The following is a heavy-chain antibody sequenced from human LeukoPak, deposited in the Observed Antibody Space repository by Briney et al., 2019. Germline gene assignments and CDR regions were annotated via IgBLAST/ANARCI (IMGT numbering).Heavy chain of an antibody. D-gene: IGHD4-4*01. J-gene: IGHJ4*02. V-gene: IGHV4-34*01. CDR1: GGPFSGYY. Sequence: SETLSLTCAVYGGPFSGYYWSWIRQPPGKGLEWIGEINHSGSTNYNPSLKSRVTISVDTSKNQFSLKRSSVTAADTAVYYCARFGSNPPFNDYWGQGTLVTVSS. CDR2: INHSGST. CDR3: ARFGSNPPFNDY.